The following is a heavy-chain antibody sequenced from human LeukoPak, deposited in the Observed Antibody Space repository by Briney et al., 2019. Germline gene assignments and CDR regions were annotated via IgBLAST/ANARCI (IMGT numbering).Heavy chain of an antibody. Sequence: SGGSLRLSCAASGFTFSDYWMDWVRQAPGKGLEWVANIKQDGSETYYVDSVKGRFTIFRDNTGNSLYLQMDSLRAEDTAVYYCARDPVGYQPVVPAAIPSYYFDYWGQGTLVTVSS. CDR3: ARDPVGYQPVVPAAIPSYYFDY. J-gene: IGHJ4*02. V-gene: IGHV3-7*01. CDR2: IKQDGSET. D-gene: IGHD2-2*01. CDR1: GFTFSDYW.